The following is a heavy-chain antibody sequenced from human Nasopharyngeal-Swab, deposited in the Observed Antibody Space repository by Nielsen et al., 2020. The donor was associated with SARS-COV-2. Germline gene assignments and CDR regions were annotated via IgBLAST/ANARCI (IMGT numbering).Heavy chain of an antibody. D-gene: IGHD6-19*01. J-gene: IGHJ4*02. CDR1: GFTFSDYY. CDR2: ISSSSSYT. Sequence: GESLKISCAASGFTFSDYYMSWIRQAPGKGLEWVSYISSSSSYTNYADSVKGRFTISRDNAKNSLYLQMNSLRAEDTAVYYCARVLNIAVAGPSGWGQGTLVTVSS. V-gene: IGHV3-11*06. CDR3: ARVLNIAVAGPSG.